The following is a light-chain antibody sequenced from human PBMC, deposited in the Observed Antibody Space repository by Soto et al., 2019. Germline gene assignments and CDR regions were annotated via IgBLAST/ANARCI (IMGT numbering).Light chain of an antibody. CDR3: QQYNNWPPTWT. CDR2: GAS. CDR1: QSISSN. Sequence: EIVMTQSPATLSVSPGERATLSCRASQSISSNLAWYQQKPGQAPRLLIYGASTGATGIPARFSGSGSGTEFTLTISSLQSEDFAVYSCQQYNNWPPTWTFGQGTKVEVK. V-gene: IGKV3-15*01. J-gene: IGKJ1*01.